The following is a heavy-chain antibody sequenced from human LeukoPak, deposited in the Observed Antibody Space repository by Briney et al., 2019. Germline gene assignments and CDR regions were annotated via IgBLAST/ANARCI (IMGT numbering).Heavy chain of an antibody. CDR1: GGSISSYY. Sequence: PSETLSLTCTVSGGSISSYYWSWIRQPAGEGLEWIGRIYTSGSTNYNPSLKSRVTMSVDTSKNQFSLKLSSVTAADTAVYYCARDLVSSSWLSANYYYYYGMDVWGQGTTVTVSS. V-gene: IGHV4-4*07. D-gene: IGHD6-13*01. CDR2: IYTSGST. J-gene: IGHJ6*02. CDR3: ARDLVSSSWLSANYYYYYGMDV.